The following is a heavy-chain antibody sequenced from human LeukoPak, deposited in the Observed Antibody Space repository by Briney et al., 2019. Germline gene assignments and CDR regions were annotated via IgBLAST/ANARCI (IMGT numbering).Heavy chain of an antibody. D-gene: IGHD1-26*01. Sequence: GGSLRLSCAGSGFTFRSHAMSWVRQAPGKGLEWVSGLIENGATTYYADSVKGRFSISRDNSMNTVYLQMNNLRAEDTAVYYCLKDYRVGSSPAFGDFWGQGTLVTVSS. J-gene: IGHJ4*02. CDR2: LIENGATT. CDR1: GFTFRSHA. CDR3: LKDYRVGSSPAFGDF. V-gene: IGHV3-23*01.